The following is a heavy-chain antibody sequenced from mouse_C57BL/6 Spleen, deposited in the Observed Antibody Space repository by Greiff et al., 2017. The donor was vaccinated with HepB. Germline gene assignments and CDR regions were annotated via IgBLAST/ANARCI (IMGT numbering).Heavy chain of an antibody. D-gene: IGHD2-4*01. J-gene: IGHJ2*01. Sequence: EVKLQESGPGLVKPSQSLSLTCSVTGYSITSGYYWNWIRQFPGNKLEWMGYISYDGSNNYNPSLKNRISITRDTSKNQFFLKLNSVTTEDTATYYCARGSDYDGASYFDYWGQGTTLTVSS. CDR3: ARGSDYDGASYFDY. CDR1: GYSITSGYY. V-gene: IGHV3-6*01. CDR2: ISYDGSN.